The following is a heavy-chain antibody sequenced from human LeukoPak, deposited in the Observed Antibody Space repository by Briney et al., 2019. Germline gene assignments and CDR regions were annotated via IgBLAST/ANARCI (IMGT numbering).Heavy chain of an antibody. CDR2: ISSSGSSI. CDR1: GFTFSTYS. J-gene: IGHJ4*02. CDR3: ARESVTSSY. V-gene: IGHV3-21*01. Sequence: GGSLRLSCAASGFTFSTYSMNWVRQAPGKGLEWVSSISSSGSSIYYADSVKGRFTISRDNAKDSLYLQMNSLRAEDTAVYYCARESVTSSYWGQGTLVTVSS. D-gene: IGHD4-23*01.